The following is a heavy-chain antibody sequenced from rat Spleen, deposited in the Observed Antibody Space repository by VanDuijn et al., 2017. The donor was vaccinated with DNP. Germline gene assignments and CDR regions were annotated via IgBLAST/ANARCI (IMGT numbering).Heavy chain of an antibody. D-gene: IGHD4-1*01. Sequence: EVQLVESGGGLVQPGKSLKLSCTASGFSFSDYDMAWVRQAPTKGLEWVASISTGGGNTYYRDSVKGRFTVSRDHAKNTLYLRLNSLRSEDTATYYCASGFGWFAYWGQGTLVTVSS. J-gene: IGHJ3*01. CDR2: ISTGGGNT. V-gene: IGHV5S23*01. CDR3: ASGFGWFAY. CDR1: GFSFSDYD.